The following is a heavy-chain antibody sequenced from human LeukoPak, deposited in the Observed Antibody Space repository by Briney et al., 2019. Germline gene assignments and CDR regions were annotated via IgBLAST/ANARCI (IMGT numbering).Heavy chain of an antibody. CDR1: GGSFSGYY. J-gene: IGHJ3*02. CDR3: ATRTYYYDSSGYYSAFDI. V-gene: IGHV4-34*01. Sequence: SETLSLTCAVYGGSFSGYYWSWIRQPPGKGLEWIGEINHSGSTNYNPSLKSRVTISVDTSKNQFSLKLSSVTAADTAVYYCATRTYYYDSSGYYSAFDIWGQGTMVTVSS. CDR2: INHSGST. D-gene: IGHD3-22*01.